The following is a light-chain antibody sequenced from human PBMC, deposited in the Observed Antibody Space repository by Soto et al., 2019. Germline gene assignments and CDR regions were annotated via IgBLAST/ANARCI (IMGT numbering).Light chain of an antibody. J-gene: IGLJ2*01. CDR2: GNN. V-gene: IGLV1-40*01. CDR3: QSYDTSLSASV. Sequence: QSVLTQPPSVSGAPGQRVTISCTGSSSSIGAGYDVHWYQQLPGTAPKLLIYGNNNRPSGVPDRFSGSKSGTSASLAITGLQAEDEADYYCQSYDTSLSASVFGGGTKLTVL. CDR1: SSSIGAGYD.